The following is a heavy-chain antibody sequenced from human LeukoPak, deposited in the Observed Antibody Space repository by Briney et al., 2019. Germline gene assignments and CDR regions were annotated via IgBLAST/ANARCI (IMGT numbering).Heavy chain of an antibody. Sequence: GASVKVSCKASGGTFSSYAISWVRQAPGQGLEWMGRIIPILGIANYAQKFQGRVTITADKSTSTAYMELSSLRSEDTAVYYCAGSRRDGYKGPLIADYWGQGTLVTVSS. CDR1: GGTFSSYA. J-gene: IGHJ4*02. D-gene: IGHD5-24*01. CDR3: AGSRRDGYKGPLIADY. CDR2: IIPILGIA. V-gene: IGHV1-69*04.